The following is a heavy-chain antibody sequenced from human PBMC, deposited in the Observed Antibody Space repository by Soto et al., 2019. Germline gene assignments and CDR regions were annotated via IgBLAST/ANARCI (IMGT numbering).Heavy chain of an antibody. D-gene: IGHD2-15*01. CDR1: GGSFSGYY. J-gene: IGHJ6*03. CDR3: ARYVVVVAAKGHYMDV. V-gene: IGHV4-34*01. CDR2: INHRGST. Sequence: QVQLQQWGAGLLKPSETLSLTCAVYGGSFSGYYWSWIRQPPGKGLEWIGEINHRGSTNYNPSLKSRVTISVDTSKNQFSLKLSSVTAADTAVYYCARYVVVVAAKGHYMDVWGKGTTVTVSS.